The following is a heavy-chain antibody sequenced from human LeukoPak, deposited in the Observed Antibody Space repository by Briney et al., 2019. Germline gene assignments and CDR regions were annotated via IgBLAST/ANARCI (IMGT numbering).Heavy chain of an antibody. V-gene: IGHV1-69*05. CDR1: GVTFSTYA. CDR3: ARVFARGGEISGSYYYY. J-gene: IGHJ4*02. CDR2: IIPLFGTA. D-gene: IGHD3-10*01. Sequence: SVKVSCKASGVTFSTYAVNWVRQAPGQGLEWMGGIIPLFGTANYAQKFQGRVTITTDESTSTAYMELSSLRSEDTAIYYCARVFARGGEISGSYYYYWGQGTLVTVSS.